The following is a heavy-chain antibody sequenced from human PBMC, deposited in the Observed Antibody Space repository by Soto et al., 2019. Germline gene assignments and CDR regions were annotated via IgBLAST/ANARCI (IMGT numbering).Heavy chain of an antibody. D-gene: IGHD3-9*01. Sequence: QITLKESGPTLVKPTQTLTLTCTFSGFSLSTSGVGVAWIRQPPGKALEWLALIYWDDDKRYSPSLKSRLTITKDTSKNQVALTMTTMDPGDTATYYCAHSRKSYYDILTGYNYWGQGTLVTVSS. CDR2: IYWDDDK. V-gene: IGHV2-5*02. CDR3: AHSRKSYYDILTGYNY. CDR1: GFSLSTSGVG. J-gene: IGHJ4*02.